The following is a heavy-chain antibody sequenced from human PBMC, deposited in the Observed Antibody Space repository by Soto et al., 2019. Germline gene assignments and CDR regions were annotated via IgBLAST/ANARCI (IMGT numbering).Heavy chain of an antibody. CDR2: ISSSSSYT. CDR3: ARRITMIVDPSYYFDY. J-gene: IGHJ4*02. CDR1: GFTFSDYY. Sequence: GGSLRLSCAASGFTFSDYYMSWIRQAPGKGLEWVSYISSSSSYTNYDDSVKGRFTISRDNAKNSLYLQMNSLRAEDTAVYYCARRITMIVDPSYYFDYWGQGTLVTVSS. V-gene: IGHV3-11*06. D-gene: IGHD3-22*01.